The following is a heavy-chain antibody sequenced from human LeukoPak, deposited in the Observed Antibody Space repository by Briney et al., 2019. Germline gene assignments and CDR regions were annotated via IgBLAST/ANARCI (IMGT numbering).Heavy chain of an antibody. CDR3: ARGRDYYDSSGYYWFDP. J-gene: IGHJ5*02. CDR2: ISAYNGNT. CDR1: GYTFIIYG. V-gene: IGHV1-18*01. D-gene: IGHD3-22*01. Sequence: ASVKVSCKATGYTFIIYGISWVRQAPGQGLEWMGWISAYNGNTNYAQNLQGRVTMTTDTSTSTAYMELRSLRSEDTAVYYCARGRDYYDSSGYYWFDPWGQGTLVTVSS.